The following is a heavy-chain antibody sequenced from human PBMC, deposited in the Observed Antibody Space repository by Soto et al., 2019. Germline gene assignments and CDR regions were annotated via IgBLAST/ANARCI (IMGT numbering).Heavy chain of an antibody. CDR1: GFTFSTYA. J-gene: IGHJ4*02. D-gene: IGHD2-2*01. Sequence: EVQLLESGGGLVQPGGSLRLSCTASGFTFSTYAMSWVRQAPGKGLEWVSTISDSGSTYYADSVKGRFTISRDNSKNTLYLEMNSLRAEYTAVYYCAKDKGGRYCSRTSCLYSFDYWCQGTLVTVSS. CDR2: ISDSGST. V-gene: IGHV3-23*01. CDR3: AKDKGGRYCSRTSCLYSFDY.